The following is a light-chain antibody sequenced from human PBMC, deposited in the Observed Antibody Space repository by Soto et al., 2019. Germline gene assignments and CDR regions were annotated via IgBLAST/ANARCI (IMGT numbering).Light chain of an antibody. V-gene: IGKV3-11*01. CDR2: DAS. J-gene: IGKJ4*01. CDR1: QSVKTY. CDR3: QQRSDWPLT. Sequence: EIVLTQSPATLSLSPGEGATLSCRASQSVKTYVAWYQQKPGQAPRLLIYDASNRATGIPARFSGSGTGTDFTLTISSLEPEDFAVYYCQQRSDWPLTFGGGAKVEIK.